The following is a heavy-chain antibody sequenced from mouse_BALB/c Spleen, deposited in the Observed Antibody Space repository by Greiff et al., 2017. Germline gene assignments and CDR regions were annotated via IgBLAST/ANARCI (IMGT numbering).Heavy chain of an antibody. CDR3: ARAYGYSYWYFDV. Sequence: EVHLVESGGGLVQPGGSRKLSCAASGFTFSSFGMHWVRQAPEKGLEWVAYISSGSSTIYYADTVKGRFTISRDNPKNTLFLQMTSLRSEDTAMYYCARAYGYSYWYFDVWGAGTTVTVSS. J-gene: IGHJ1*01. CDR2: ISSGSSTI. D-gene: IGHD1-2*01. CDR1: GFTFSSFG. V-gene: IGHV5-17*02.